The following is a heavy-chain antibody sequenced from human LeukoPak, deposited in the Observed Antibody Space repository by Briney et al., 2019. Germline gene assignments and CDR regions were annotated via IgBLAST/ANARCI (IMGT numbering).Heavy chain of an antibody. CDR3: ARVSSRRLPPSYSYDRGNYFDY. V-gene: IGHV4-34*01. CDR2: INHSGST. J-gene: IGHJ4*02. CDR1: GGSFSGYY. D-gene: IGHD3-22*01. Sequence: SETLSLTCAVYGGSFSGYYWSWIRQPPGKGLEWIGQINHSGSTNYSPSLKSRVTISVDTSKNQFSLKLSSVTAADTAVYYCARVSSRRLPPSYSYDRGNYFDYWGQGTLVTVSS.